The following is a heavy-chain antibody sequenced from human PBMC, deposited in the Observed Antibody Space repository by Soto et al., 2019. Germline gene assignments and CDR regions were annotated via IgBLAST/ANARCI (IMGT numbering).Heavy chain of an antibody. CDR3: ARSLYSSSWYHSGNSYYYYGMDV. V-gene: IGHV1-69*12. D-gene: IGHD6-13*01. J-gene: IGHJ6*02. CDR1: GGTFGIYA. Sequence: QVQLVQSGAEVKKPGSSVKVSCKASGGTFGIYAITWVRQAPGQGLEWMGGIIEFSDIVNYTQKLQGRVTITADESTNTAYMDLSSLRSEDTAVYYCARSLYSSSWYHSGNSYYYYGMDVWGQGTTVTVSS. CDR2: IIEFSDIV.